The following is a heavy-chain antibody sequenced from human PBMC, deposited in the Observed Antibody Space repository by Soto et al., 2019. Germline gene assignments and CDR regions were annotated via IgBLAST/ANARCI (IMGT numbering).Heavy chain of an antibody. CDR3: TRNGNYCLDY. CDR1: GGSIISGNW. D-gene: IGHD1-7*01. V-gene: IGHV4-4*02. CDR2: IYRTGET. Sequence: PSETLSLTCAVSGGSIISGNWWSFVRQTPGKGLEWSGVIYRTGETNYNPSLKSRATISVDKSENQFSLRLNSVTAADTPFYYFTRNGNYCLDYWGQGTLVTVS. J-gene: IGHJ4*02.